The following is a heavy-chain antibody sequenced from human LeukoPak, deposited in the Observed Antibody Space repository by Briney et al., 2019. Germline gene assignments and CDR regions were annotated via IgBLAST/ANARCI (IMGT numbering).Heavy chain of an antibody. V-gene: IGHV3-48*03. CDR2: ISSSSTYT. CDR1: GFTFSSYE. Sequence: GGSLRLSCAASGFTFSSYEMNWVRQAPGKGLEWVSYISSSSTYTNYADSVKGRFTISRDNAKNSLYLQMNSLRAEDTAVYYCATGRQGGVSDYWGQGTLVTVSS. J-gene: IGHJ4*02. D-gene: IGHD3-16*01. CDR3: ATGRQGGVSDY.